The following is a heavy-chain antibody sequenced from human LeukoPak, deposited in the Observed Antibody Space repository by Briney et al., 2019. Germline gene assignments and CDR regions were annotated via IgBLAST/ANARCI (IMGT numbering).Heavy chain of an antibody. D-gene: IGHD6-13*01. J-gene: IGHJ3*02. V-gene: IGHV4-59*01. Sequence: PSETRSLTCTVSGVSISSYYWTWIRQPPGEGLEWIGYIYYSGSTNYNPSLKSRVTISVDTPKDQFSLKLSSVTAADTAVYYCARALQPGVYAFDIWGQGTMVTVSS. CDR1: GVSISSYY. CDR2: IYYSGST. CDR3: ARALQPGVYAFDI.